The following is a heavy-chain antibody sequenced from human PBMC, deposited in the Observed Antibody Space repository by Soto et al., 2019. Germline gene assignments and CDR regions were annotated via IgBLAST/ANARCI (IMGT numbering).Heavy chain of an antibody. J-gene: IGHJ1*01. CDR2: IYFDGSNA. D-gene: IGHD3-9*01. CDR3: GGGGSPGIRYIDWLPH. V-gene: IGHV3-33*01. Sequence: QAQLVESGGGVVQPGRSLRLSCVASGFAFKGYGMHWVRQAPGKGLEWLAVIYFDGSNAQYRNSVRGRFFISRDNSKNTLYLQMNSLRAEDTAVYYCGGGGSPGIRYIDWLPHWGQGTHVTVSS. CDR1: GFAFKGYG.